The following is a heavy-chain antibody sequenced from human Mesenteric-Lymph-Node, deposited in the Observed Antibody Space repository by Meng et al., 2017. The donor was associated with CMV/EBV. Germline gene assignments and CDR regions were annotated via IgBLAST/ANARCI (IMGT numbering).Heavy chain of an antibody. V-gene: IGHV7-4-1*02. D-gene: IGHD7-27*01. CDR1: GYTFSSYG. CDR2: INTNTGNP. Sequence: KASGYTFSSYGTNWVRQAPGQGLEWMGWINTNTGNPTYAQGFTGRFVLSLDTSVRTAYLQISSLKAEDTAVYYCARDDHSYWGHFDYWGQGTLVTVSS. CDR3: ARDDHSYWGHFDY. J-gene: IGHJ4*02.